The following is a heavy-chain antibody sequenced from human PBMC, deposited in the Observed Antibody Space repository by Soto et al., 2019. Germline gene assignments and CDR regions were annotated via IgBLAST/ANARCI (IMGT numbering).Heavy chain of an antibody. CDR2: INPNTGGT. CDR1: GYTFTDYY. J-gene: IGHJ3*02. Sequence: QEQLVQSGAEVKMPGASVKVSCKASGYTFTDYYVHWVRQAPGQGLEWMGWINPNTGGTTYAQKFQGWVTMTRDPSIRTAYTELSRLKSDDTAVYYCARDYYPLNAPDYGDYSSGDVYAFDIWVQGTMVTVSS. D-gene: IGHD4-17*01. V-gene: IGHV1-2*04. CDR3: ARDYYPLNAPDYGDYSSGDVYAFDI.